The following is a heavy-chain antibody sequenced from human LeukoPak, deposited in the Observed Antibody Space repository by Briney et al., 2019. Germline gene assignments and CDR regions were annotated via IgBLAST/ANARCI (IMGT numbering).Heavy chain of an antibody. CDR1: GGSISSGGYY. CDR3: ARGGAYGVIDY. J-gene: IGHJ4*02. CDR2: IYYSGSA. V-gene: IGHV4-31*03. D-gene: IGHD4-17*01. Sequence: SETLSLTCTVSGGSISSGGYYSSWSRQHPGKGLEWIGYIYYSGSAYYNPSLKSRVTMSVDTSKNQFSLKLNSVTATDTAVYYCARGGAYGVIDYWGQGTLVTVSS.